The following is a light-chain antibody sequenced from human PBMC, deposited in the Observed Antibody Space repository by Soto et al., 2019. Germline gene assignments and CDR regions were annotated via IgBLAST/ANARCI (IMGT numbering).Light chain of an antibody. CDR3: QQSHSTPYT. CDR1: QSISTY. Sequence: DIPMTQSPSPLSASVGDRVTITCRASQSISTYLNWYQQKPGQAPKLLIYATFTVQSGVPSRFSGSGSGTDFTLTISSLQPEDFATYYCQQSHSTPYTFGQGTKLEI. CDR2: ATF. J-gene: IGKJ2*01. V-gene: IGKV1-39*01.